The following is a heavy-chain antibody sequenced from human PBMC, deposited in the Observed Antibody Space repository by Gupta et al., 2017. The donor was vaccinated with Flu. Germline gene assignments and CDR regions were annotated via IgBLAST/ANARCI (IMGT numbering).Heavy chain of an antibody. J-gene: IGHJ3*02. CDR2: INSDGSST. Sequence: EVQLVESGGGLVQPGGSLRLSCAASGFTFSSYWMHWVRQAPGKGLVWVSRINSDGSSTSYADSVKGRFTISRDNAKNTLYLQMNSLRAEDTAVYYCAREPIVVITSDAFDIWGQGTMVTVSS. V-gene: IGHV3-74*01. CDR1: GFTFSSYW. D-gene: IGHD3-22*01. CDR3: AREPIVVITSDAFDI.